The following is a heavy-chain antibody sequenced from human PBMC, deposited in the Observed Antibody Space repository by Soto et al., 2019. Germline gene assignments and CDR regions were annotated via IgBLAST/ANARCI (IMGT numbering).Heavy chain of an antibody. CDR2: INPNSGGT. V-gene: IGHV1-2*02. D-gene: IGHD2-2*01. J-gene: IGHJ3*02. CDR3: ARVLCHTDDCSSTYSPARAFDI. CDR1: GYTFTGYY. Sequence: ASVKVSCKASGYTFTGYYMHWVRQAPGQGLEWMGWINPNSGGTNYAQKFQGRVTMTRDTSISTAYMELSRLRSDDTAVYYCARVLCHTDDCSSTYSPARAFDIWGQGTMVTVSS.